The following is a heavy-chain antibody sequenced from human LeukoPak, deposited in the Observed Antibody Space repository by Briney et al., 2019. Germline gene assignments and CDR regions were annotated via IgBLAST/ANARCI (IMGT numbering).Heavy chain of an antibody. V-gene: IGHV4-4*08. CDR3: ARVDWLANHYYYMDV. CDR1: GGSISSYY. Sequence: PSETLSLTCTVSGGSISSYYWGWIRQPPGKGLEWIGRIYTSGSTNYNPSLKSRVTISVDTSKNQFSLKLSSVIAADTAVYYCARVDWLANHYYYMDVWGKGTTVTVSS. D-gene: IGHD2-21*01. CDR2: IYTSGST. J-gene: IGHJ6*03.